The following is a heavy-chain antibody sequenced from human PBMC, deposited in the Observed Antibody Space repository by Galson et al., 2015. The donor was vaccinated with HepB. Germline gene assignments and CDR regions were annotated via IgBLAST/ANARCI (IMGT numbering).Heavy chain of an antibody. CDR3: ARGADWNSFDY. Sequence: SLRLSCAASGFTFSSYGMHWVRQAPGKGLEWVAVISYDGTSKYYADSVKGRFTISRDNSKDTLHLQMNSLRAEGTALYYCARGADWNSFDYWGQGTLVTVSS. CDR1: GFTFSSYG. D-gene: IGHD1-1*01. CDR2: ISYDGTSK. J-gene: IGHJ4*02. V-gene: IGHV3-30*19.